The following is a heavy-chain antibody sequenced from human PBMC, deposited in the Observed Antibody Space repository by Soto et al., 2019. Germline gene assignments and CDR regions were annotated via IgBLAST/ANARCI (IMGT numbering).Heavy chain of an antibody. D-gene: IGHD2-21*02. CDR1: GVSIGSGDYS. CDR3: ARVGPYCGGDCYSPPP. V-gene: IGHV4-30-2*01. J-gene: IGHJ5*02. CDR2: IYHRGNT. Sequence: SETLSLTCTVSGVSIGSGDYSWSWIRQPPGKGLEWLGYIYHRGNTYYNPSLESRLTMSADRSKNQLSLSLRSVTAADTAMYYCARVGPYCGGDCYSPPPWGQGTLVTVSS.